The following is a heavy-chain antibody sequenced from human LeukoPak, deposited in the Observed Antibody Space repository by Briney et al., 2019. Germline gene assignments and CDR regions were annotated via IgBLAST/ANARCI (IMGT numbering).Heavy chain of an antibody. Sequence: SGGSLRLSCAASGFTFSSYWIHWVRQAPGKGLVWVSRINSDGSSTSYADSVKGRFTISRDNAKNTLYLQMNSLRAEDTAVYYCARGYYDFWSGYYPYYYYGMDVWGQGTTVTVSS. D-gene: IGHD3-3*01. CDR2: INSDGSST. CDR1: GFTFSSYW. V-gene: IGHV3-74*01. CDR3: ARGYYDFWSGYYPYYYYGMDV. J-gene: IGHJ6*02.